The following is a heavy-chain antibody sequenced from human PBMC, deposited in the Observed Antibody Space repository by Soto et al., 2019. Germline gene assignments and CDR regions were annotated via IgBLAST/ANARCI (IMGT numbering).Heavy chain of an antibody. Sequence: ASVKVSCKASGYTFTRYAMHWVRQAPGQRPEWMGWINPGNGDTKYSEKLQGRVTFTRDTSATTIYMVLSSLRSEDTALYYCARNSYISGDDDSSYFDYWGQGTPVTVSS. CDR2: INPGNGDT. V-gene: IGHV1-3*01. CDR1: GYTFTRYA. D-gene: IGHD2-21*02. CDR3: ARNSYISGDDDSSYFDY. J-gene: IGHJ4*02.